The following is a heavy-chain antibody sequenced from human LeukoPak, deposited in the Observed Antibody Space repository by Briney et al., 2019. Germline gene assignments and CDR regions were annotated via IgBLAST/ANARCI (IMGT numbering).Heavy chain of an antibody. D-gene: IGHD6-19*01. V-gene: IGHV3-64D*09. CDR1: GFTFSSYA. CDR2: ISSNGGST. Sequence: PGGSLRLSCSASGFTFSSYAMHWVRQAPGKGLEYVSVISSNGGSTYYAGSVKGRFTISRDNSKNTLYLQMSSLRAEDTAVYYCVKTLISVAGTGAFDIWGQGTMVTVYS. J-gene: IGHJ3*02. CDR3: VKTLISVAGTGAFDI.